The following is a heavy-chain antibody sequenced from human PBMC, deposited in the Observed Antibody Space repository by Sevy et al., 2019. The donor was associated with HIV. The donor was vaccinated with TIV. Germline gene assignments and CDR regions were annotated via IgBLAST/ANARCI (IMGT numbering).Heavy chain of an antibody. CDR1: GYTFTSYD. D-gene: IGHD3-10*01. CDR2: MSPNSGNT. CDR3: VRILSTSYYIYHVLYV. J-gene: IGHJ6*02. V-gene: IGHV1-8*01. Sequence: ASVKVSCRASGYTFTSYDIHWVRQTTGQGLEWMGWMSPNSGNTGYAQKFRGRVTMTRDTSKGTADMELSSLRSDDTAVYFCVRILSTSYYIYHVLYVWGQGTTVTVSS.